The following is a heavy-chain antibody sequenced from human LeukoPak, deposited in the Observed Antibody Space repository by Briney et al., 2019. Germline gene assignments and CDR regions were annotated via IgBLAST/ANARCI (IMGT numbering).Heavy chain of an antibody. D-gene: IGHD1-26*01. CDR3: ARHWVGATIGFDY. Sequence: SETLSLTCVVNGGSFSGYYWSWIRQPPGKGLEWIGEINHSGSTFYNPSLKSRVTISVDTSKNQFSLKLSSVPAADTAVYYCARHWVGATIGFDYWGQGTLVTVSS. CDR1: GGSFSGYY. V-gene: IGHV4-34*01. CDR2: INHSGST. J-gene: IGHJ4*02.